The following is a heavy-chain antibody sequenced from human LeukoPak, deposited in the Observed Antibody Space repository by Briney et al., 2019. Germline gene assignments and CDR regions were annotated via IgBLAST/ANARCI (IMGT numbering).Heavy chain of an antibody. Sequence: GGSLRLSCAASGFTFSNAWMSWVRQAPGKGLEWVSYISSSGSTIYYADSVKGRFTISRDNAKNSLYLQMNSLRAEDTAVYYCARGDNFWSGYFYYYYYMDVWGKGTTVTVSS. V-gene: IGHV3-11*04. CDR3: ARGDNFWSGYFYYYYYMDV. CDR1: GFTFSNAW. J-gene: IGHJ6*03. D-gene: IGHD3-3*01. CDR2: ISSSGSTI.